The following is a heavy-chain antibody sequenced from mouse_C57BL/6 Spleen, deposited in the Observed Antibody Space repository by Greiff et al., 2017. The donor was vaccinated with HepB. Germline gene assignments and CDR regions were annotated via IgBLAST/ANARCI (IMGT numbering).Heavy chain of an antibody. CDR3: ARLTGTRYFDV. J-gene: IGHJ1*03. CDR1: GFTFSDYG. D-gene: IGHD4-1*01. CDR2: ISSGSSTI. Sequence: EVKLVESGGGLVKPGGSLKLSCAASGFTFSDYGMHWVRQAPEKGLEWVAYISSGSSTIYYADTVKGRFTISRDNAKNTLFLQMTSLRSEDTAMYYCARLTGTRYFDVWGTGTTVTVSS. V-gene: IGHV5-17*01.